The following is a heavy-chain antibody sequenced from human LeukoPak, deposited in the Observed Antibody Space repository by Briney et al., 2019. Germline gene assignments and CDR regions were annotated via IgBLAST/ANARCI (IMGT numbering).Heavy chain of an antibody. J-gene: IGHJ5*02. CDR1: GYTLTELS. V-gene: IGHV1-24*01. D-gene: IGHD6-13*01. Sequence: GASVKVSCKVSGYTLTELSMHWVRQAPGKGLEWMGGFDPEDGETIYAQKFQGRVTMTEDTSTDTAYMELSSLRSEDTAVYYCATEGGSSSFNWFDPWGQGTLVTVSS. CDR2: FDPEDGET. CDR3: ATEGGSSSFNWFDP.